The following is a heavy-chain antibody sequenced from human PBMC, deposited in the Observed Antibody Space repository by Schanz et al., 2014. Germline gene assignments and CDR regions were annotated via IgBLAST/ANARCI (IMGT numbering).Heavy chain of an antibody. CDR3: ARDIQYHYDTSGPVGAFDI. Sequence: QVQLVQSGSEVKKPGASVKVSCKSSGYTFTSYYMHWMRQAPGQGLEWMGKIIPILGMENYAQKFQGRVTITADISTSTAYMDLSSLRSDDTAVYYCARDIQYHYDTSGPVGAFDIWGQGTVVTVSS. V-gene: IGHV1-69*09. D-gene: IGHD3-22*01. CDR2: IIPILGME. CDR1: GYTFTSYY. J-gene: IGHJ3*02.